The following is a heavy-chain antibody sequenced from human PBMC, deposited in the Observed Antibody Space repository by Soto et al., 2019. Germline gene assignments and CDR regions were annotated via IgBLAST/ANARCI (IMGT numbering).Heavy chain of an antibody. CDR3: SRGTSIPASGDY. D-gene: IGHD6-6*01. CDR2: VSAYNGER. J-gene: IGHJ4*01. Sequence: QVQLVQSGAEVKKPGASVKVSCKASGYTFTNYGINWVRQAPGQGLEWLGWVSAYNGERRYAQRVQARVIMTTDTSTTTAYMELRSLRSDDTAVYYCSRGTSIPASGDYWGHGNLVTVSS. CDR1: GYTFTNYG. V-gene: IGHV1-18*01.